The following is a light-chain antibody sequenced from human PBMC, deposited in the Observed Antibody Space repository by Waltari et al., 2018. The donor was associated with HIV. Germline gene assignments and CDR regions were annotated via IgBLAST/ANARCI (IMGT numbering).Light chain of an antibody. CDR3: QSADTSDTSRV. CDR2: KDS. Sequence: SYELTQPPSVSVSPGKTARIPCSGDVLAKQNAYWYQQKPGQAPVLVIYKDSGRPSGLPVRFSGSSSGTTVTLTISGVQPDDEADYYCQSADTSDTSRVFGIGTKGTVL. J-gene: IGLJ1*01. CDR1: VLAKQN. V-gene: IGLV3-25*03.